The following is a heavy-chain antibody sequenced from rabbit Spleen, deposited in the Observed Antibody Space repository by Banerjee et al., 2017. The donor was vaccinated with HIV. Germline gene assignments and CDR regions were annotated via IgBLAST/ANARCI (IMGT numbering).Heavy chain of an antibody. D-gene: IGHD1-1*01. J-gene: IGHJ2*01. CDR1: GFSFSSSYC. CDR3: ARNYVNAFDP. V-gene: IGHV1S40*01. Sequence: QSLEESGGDLVQPEGSLTLTCTASGFSFSSSYCICWVRQAPGKGLEWIACIYTGSSGNTYYASWAKGRFTISSDNAQNTVDLQMSGLTAADTATYFCARNYVNAFDPWGPGTLVTVS. CDR2: IYTGSSGNT.